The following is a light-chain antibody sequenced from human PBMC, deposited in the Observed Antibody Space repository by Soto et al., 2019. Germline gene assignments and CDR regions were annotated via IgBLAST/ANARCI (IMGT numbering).Light chain of an antibody. J-gene: IGKJ1*01. CDR3: QQSYSTPRT. V-gene: IGKV1-39*01. Sequence: DIQMTQSPSSLSASVGDRVTITCRASRSISSYLNWYQQKPGKAPKLLIYAASSLQSGVPSRFSGSGSGTDFTLTISSLQPEDFATDYCQQSYSTPRTFGQGTKV. CDR1: RSISSY. CDR2: AAS.